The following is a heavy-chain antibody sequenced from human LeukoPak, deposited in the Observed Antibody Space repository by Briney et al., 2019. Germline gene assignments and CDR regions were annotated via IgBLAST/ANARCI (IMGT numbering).Heavy chain of an antibody. Sequence: GGSLRLSCAASGFTFSSYSMNWVRQAPGKGLEWVSSISSSSSYIYYADSVKGRFTISRDNAKNSLCLQMNSLRAEDTAVYYCARDRSGYEDYWGQGTLVTVSS. CDR3: ARDRSGYEDY. CDR2: ISSSSSYI. D-gene: IGHD5-12*01. CDR1: GFTFSSYS. V-gene: IGHV3-21*01. J-gene: IGHJ4*02.